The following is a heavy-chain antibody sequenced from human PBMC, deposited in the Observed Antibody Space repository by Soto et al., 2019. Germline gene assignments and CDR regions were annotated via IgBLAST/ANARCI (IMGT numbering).Heavy chain of an antibody. CDR2: IYHSGST. CDR3: PARAPLPTAANGEYYYYGMDV. D-gene: IGHD1-26*01. J-gene: IGHJ6*02. CDR1: GGTISSGGYS. Sequence: QLQLQESGSGLVKPSQTLSLTCAVSGGTISSGGYSWSWIRQPPGKGLEWIGYIYHSGSTYYTPSLKSRDTISVDRSKKQSSLRPRSVTAAAPAVYYCPARAPLPTAANGEYYYYGMDVWGQGTTITVSS. V-gene: IGHV4-30-2*01.